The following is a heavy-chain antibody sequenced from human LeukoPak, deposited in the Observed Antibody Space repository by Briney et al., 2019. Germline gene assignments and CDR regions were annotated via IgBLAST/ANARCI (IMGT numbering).Heavy chain of an antibody. J-gene: IGHJ4*01. CDR3: ARGDASMATGFNY. Sequence: GESLKISCQTSGFTFTNYWIGWVRQMHGKGLEWMGIIYPGDSDTKYSPSFRGQVTMSADKSTSTAYLQWGSLKASDTAMYFCARGDASMATGFNYWGQGTLVNVSS. V-gene: IGHV5-51*01. D-gene: IGHD6-6*01. CDR2: IYPGDSDT. CDR1: GFTFTNYW.